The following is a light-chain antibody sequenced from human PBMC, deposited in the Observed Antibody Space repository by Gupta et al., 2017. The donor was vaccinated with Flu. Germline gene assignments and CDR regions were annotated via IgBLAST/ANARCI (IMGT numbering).Light chain of an antibody. CDR3: QRWDSDTFWV. Sequence: SYEVTRPPSVSVSPGHTATITCSGDKLGDKYACWYQQKAGQSPGRRIERDSKRPSGLPERFAASNSGNKAIINISGTQAIDESSAECQRWDSDTFWVFGGGTKLTVL. CDR2: RDS. V-gene: IGLV3-1*01. CDR1: KLGDKY. J-gene: IGLJ3*02.